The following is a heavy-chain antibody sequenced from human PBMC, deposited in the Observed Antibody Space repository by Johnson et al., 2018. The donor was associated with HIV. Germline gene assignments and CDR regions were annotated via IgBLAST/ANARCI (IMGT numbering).Heavy chain of an antibody. CDR3: AKLPSRIGPSDI. D-gene: IGHD6-13*01. Sequence: VQLVESGGGLVQPGRSLRLSCAASGFTFDDYAMHWVRQAPGKGLEWVSGISWNSGSIGYADSVKGRFTISRDNAKNSLYLQMNSLRAEDTAVYYCAKLPSRIGPSDIWGQVTMVTVSS. CDR1: GFTFDDYA. CDR2: ISWNSGSI. J-gene: IGHJ3*02. V-gene: IGHV3-9*01.